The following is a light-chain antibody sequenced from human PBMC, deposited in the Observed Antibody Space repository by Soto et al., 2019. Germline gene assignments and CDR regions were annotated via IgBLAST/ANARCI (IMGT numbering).Light chain of an antibody. Sequence: DIQMTPSPSSLSASVGDRVTITCQASQDISVHLNWYQQKPGKAHKLLISDASNLEPGVPSRFSGSGSGTDFTFSISSLQPEDFATYYCQHYNNLRYTFGQGPKLAIK. CDR3: QHYNNLRYT. CDR2: DAS. V-gene: IGKV1-33*01. J-gene: IGKJ2*01. CDR1: QDISVH.